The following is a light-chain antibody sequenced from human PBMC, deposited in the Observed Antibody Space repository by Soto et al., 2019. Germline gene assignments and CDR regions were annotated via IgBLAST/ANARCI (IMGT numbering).Light chain of an antibody. Sequence: QAVVTQPASVSGSPGQSITISCTGTSSDVGGYDFVSWYQQYPGKAPKLTIYDVNNRPSGVSNRFFGSKAGNTASLTISGLQAEDEADYFCSSYTSSSTLNEVFGGGTKL. V-gene: IGLV2-14*01. CDR2: DVN. CDR3: SSYTSSSTLNEV. CDR1: SSDVGGYDF. J-gene: IGLJ2*01.